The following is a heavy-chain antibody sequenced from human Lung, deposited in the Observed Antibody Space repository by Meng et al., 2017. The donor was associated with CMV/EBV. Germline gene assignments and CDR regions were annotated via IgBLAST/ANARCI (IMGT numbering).Heavy chain of an antibody. Sequence: CCKACGYTCSCYGISWVRQAPGQGVGWRGWISAFNGGTSYAERVQGRVTMTADTSTTTAYMELRSLRSDDTAMYYCVRDRYSNIDYWGQGTLVTVSS. CDR2: ISAFNGGT. CDR3: VRDRYSNIDY. D-gene: IGHD4-11*01. J-gene: IGHJ4*02. V-gene: IGHV1-18*01. CDR1: GYTCSCYG.